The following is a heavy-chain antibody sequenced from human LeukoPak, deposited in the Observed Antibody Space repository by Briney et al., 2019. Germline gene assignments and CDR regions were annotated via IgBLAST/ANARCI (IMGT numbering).Heavy chain of an antibody. CDR3: ARVESIAAAGYFDY. D-gene: IGHD6-13*01. J-gene: IGHJ4*02. Sequence: ASVKVSCKASGYTFTGYYMHWVRQAPGQGLEWMGWINPNSGGTNYAQKFQGRVTMTRDTSISTAYMELSRLRSDDTAVYYCARVESIAAAGYFDYWGQETLVTVSS. CDR2: INPNSGGT. CDR1: GYTFTGYY. V-gene: IGHV1-2*02.